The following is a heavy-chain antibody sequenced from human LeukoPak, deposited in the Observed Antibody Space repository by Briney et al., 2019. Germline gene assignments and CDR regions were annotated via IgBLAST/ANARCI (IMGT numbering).Heavy chain of an antibody. Sequence: GSLRLSCAASGFSFSNYWMNWVRQAPGKGLEWVANIKKDGSATYYVDSVKGRFTISRDNAKNSLSLQMNSLRVEDTAVYFCAGGPGWIHDYWGQGTLVAVSS. J-gene: IGHJ4*02. V-gene: IGHV3-7*01. CDR2: IKKDGSAT. CDR3: AGGPGWIHDY. D-gene: IGHD5-18*01. CDR1: GFSFSNYW.